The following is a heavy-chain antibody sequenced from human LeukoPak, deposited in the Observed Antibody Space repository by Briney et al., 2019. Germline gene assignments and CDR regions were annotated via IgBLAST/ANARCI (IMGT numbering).Heavy chain of an antibody. CDR2: IVVGSGNT. Sequence: EASVKVSCKASGFTFTSSAVQWVRQARGQRREWIGWIVVGSGNTNYAQKFQERVTITRDMSTSTAYMELSSLRSEDTAVYYCAAETMTTVTTEDYWGQGTLVTVSS. CDR3: AAETMTTVTTEDY. CDR1: GFTFTSSA. V-gene: IGHV1-58*01. D-gene: IGHD4-17*01. J-gene: IGHJ4*02.